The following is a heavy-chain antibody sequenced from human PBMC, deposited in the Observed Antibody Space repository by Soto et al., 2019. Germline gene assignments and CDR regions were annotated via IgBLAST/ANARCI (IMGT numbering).Heavy chain of an antibody. J-gene: IGHJ4*02. D-gene: IGHD2-2*01. CDR3: ARGSGYCSSTSCYGRVPFDY. Sequence: QVQLQQWGAGLLKPSETLSLTCAVYGGSFSGYYWSWIRQPPGKGLEWIGEINHSGSTNSNPPLKSRVTIPVDTSKHQFSLKLSSVTAADTAVYYCARGSGYCSSTSCYGRVPFDYWGQGTLVTVSS. CDR1: GGSFSGYY. CDR2: INHSGST. V-gene: IGHV4-34*01.